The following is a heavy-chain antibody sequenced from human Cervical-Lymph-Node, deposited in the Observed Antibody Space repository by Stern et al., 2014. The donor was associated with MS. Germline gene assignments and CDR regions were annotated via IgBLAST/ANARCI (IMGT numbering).Heavy chain of an antibody. D-gene: IGHD1-26*01. CDR1: GYSFTLYW. V-gene: IGHV5-51*01. CDR2: NYPGDSDT. CDR3: AALVRGSYFY. Sequence: EVHLVESGAEMKKPGASLKVSCKGSGYSFTLYWISWVRQIPGKGLEWMRINYPGDSDTRYSQSCQGQVTISAAKTVCTAYLQWSSLKASDTAMYCCAALVRGSYFYWGQGTLVTVSS. J-gene: IGHJ4*02.